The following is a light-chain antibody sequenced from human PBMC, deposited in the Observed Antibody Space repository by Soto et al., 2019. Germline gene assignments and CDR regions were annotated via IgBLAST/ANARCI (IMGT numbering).Light chain of an antibody. CDR1: SSNIGAGYD. V-gene: IGLV1-40*01. CDR2: GNS. J-gene: IGLJ1*01. Sequence: QSVLTQPPSVSGAPGQRVTISCTGSSSNIGAGYDVHWYQQLPGTAPKLLIYGNSNRPSGVPDRFSGSKSGTSASLAITGLQAEDEADYYCGACDDRLTVYVFGTGTKVTVL. CDR3: GACDDRLTVYV.